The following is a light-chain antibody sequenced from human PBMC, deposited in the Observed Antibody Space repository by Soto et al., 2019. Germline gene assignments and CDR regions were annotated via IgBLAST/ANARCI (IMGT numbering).Light chain of an antibody. CDR1: GTNIGSTYP. J-gene: IGLJ2*01. V-gene: IGLV1-40*01. Sequence: QTVVTQPPSVSGAPGQRVTISCTGTGTNIGSTYPVHWYQQLPGTAPKLLIYDNNIRPSGVPDRFSGSRSGMSGSLVITGLQAEDEADYYCQSYDRSLTAVVFSGGTKLTVL. CDR2: DNN. CDR3: QSYDRSLTAVV.